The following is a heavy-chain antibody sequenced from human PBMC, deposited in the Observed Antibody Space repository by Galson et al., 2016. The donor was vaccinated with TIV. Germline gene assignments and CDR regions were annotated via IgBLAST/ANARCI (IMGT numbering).Heavy chain of an antibody. V-gene: IGHV3-66*02. D-gene: IGHD2-8*02. CDR2: TSDGGNT. CDR1: GLSLSINY. Sequence: SLRLSCAASGLSLSINYMTWVRQAPGKGLEWVSLTSDGGNTYYPDSVKGRFTISRDNSKNTLYLQLNSLRVEDTAVYYCARDRVLDAYYYYYYYGMDVWGQGTAVTVSS. CDR3: ARDRVLDAYYYYYYYGMDV. J-gene: IGHJ6*02.